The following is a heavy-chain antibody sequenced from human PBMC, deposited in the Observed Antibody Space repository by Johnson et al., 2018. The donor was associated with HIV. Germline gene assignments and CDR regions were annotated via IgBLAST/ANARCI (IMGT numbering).Heavy chain of an antibody. CDR3: ASPQAVDYPQYDAFHI. CDR2: INADGRST. V-gene: IGHV3-74*02. J-gene: IGHJ3*02. Sequence: VQLVESGGGLVQPGRSLRLSCAASGFTFDDYAMHWVRQAPGKGLEWVSRINADGRSTTYADSVKGRFTISRDNAQNTLYLQMHRLRAEDTAVSYCASPQAVDYPQYDAFHIWGQGTVVTVSS. D-gene: IGHD4-11*01. CDR1: GFTFDDYA.